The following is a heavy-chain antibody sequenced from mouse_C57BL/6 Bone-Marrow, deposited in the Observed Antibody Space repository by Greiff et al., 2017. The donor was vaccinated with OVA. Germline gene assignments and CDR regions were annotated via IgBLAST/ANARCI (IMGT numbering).Heavy chain of an antibody. CDR2: INTGSGGT. Sequence: QVQLQQSGAELVRPGTSVKVSCKASGYAFTNYLIEWVKQRPGQGLEWIGVINTGSGGTNYNEKFKGKATLTADKSSSTAYMQLSSLTSEDSAVYFCARGITTVVADAMDYWGQGTSVTVSS. J-gene: IGHJ4*01. V-gene: IGHV1-54*01. CDR3: ARGITTVVADAMDY. CDR1: GYAFTNYL. D-gene: IGHD1-1*01.